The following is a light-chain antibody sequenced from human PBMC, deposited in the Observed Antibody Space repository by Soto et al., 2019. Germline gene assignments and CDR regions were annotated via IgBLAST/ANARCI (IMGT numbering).Light chain of an antibody. CDR3: SSYTSSSTYNYV. J-gene: IGLJ1*01. CDR1: SSNVGGYHY. Sequence: QSALTQPASVSGSPGQSITISCTGTSSNVGGYHYVSWYQQHPGKAPKLMIYDVSNRPSGVSNRFAGAKSGNTASLTISGLQAEDEADYYCSSYTSSSTYNYVFGTGTKLTVL. V-gene: IGLV2-14*01. CDR2: DVS.